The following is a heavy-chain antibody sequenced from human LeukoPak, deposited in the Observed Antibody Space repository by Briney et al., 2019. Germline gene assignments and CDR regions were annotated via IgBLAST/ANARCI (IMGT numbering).Heavy chain of an antibody. V-gene: IGHV3-30*18. CDR2: ILYDGSNK. CDR3: AKVSRSGWYGEDAFDI. Sequence: PGGSLRLSYAASGFTFSSYGMHWVRQAPGKGLEWVAVILYDGSNKYYADSVKGGFTISRDNSKNTLYLQMNSLRAEDTAVYYCAKVSRSGWYGEDAFDIWGQGTMVTVSS. D-gene: IGHD6-19*01. J-gene: IGHJ3*02. CDR1: GFTFSSYG.